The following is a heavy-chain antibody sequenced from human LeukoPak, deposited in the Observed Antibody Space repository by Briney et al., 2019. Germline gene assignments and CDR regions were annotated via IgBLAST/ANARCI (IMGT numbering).Heavy chain of an antibody. Sequence: PGRSLRLSCAASGFTFSTYAMHWVRQALGKGLEWVAVISYDGRDKKYADSVKGRFSISRDNPKNTLYLQTDSLRSEDTAVYYCAKDSGNYANYYFDHWGQGTLVTVSS. CDR1: GFTFSTYA. V-gene: IGHV3-30*04. D-gene: IGHD1-26*01. CDR2: ISYDGRDK. J-gene: IGHJ4*02. CDR3: AKDSGNYANYYFDH.